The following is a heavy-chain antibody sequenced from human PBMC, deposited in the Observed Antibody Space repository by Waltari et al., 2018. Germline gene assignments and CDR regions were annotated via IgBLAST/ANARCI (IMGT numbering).Heavy chain of an antibody. Sequence: QVQLVESGGGVVQPGGSLRLSCAASGFTFTSYGLPGVRQAPGKGLEWVAVISYDGSNKSYADSVKGRFTISRDNSKNTLYLQMNSLRAEDTAVYYCAKDGGDGDYSNYYFDYWGQGTLVTVSS. CDR1: GFTFTSYG. D-gene: IGHD4-4*01. CDR2: ISYDGSNK. V-gene: IGHV3-30*18. J-gene: IGHJ4*02. CDR3: AKDGGDGDYSNYYFDY.